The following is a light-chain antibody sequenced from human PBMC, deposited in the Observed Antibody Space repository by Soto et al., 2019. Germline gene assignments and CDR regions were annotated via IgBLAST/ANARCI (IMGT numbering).Light chain of an antibody. CDR1: QSVSNY. J-gene: IGKJ2*01. Sequence: EIVLTQSPGTLSLSPGERATLSCRTSQSVSNYLAWYQHKRGQAPRLLIYGASNMATGIPDRFSGSGSGTDFTLTISRLEPEDFAVYYCQHYGTSPPYTFGQGTKLEIK. CDR2: GAS. CDR3: QHYGTSPPYT. V-gene: IGKV3-20*01.